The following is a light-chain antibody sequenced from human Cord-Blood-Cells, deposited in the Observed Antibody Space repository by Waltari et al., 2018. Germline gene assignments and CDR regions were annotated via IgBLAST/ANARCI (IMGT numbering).Light chain of an antibody. V-gene: IGKV3-11*01. CDR3: QQRSNWPPLT. CDR2: AAS. J-gene: IGKJ4*01. Sequence: EIVLTQSPATLSLSPGERATLSCRASQSVSSYLAWYQQKPGQAPRLLIYAASNRATGIPARFSGSGSVTDFTLTISSLEPEDFAVYYCQQRSNWPPLTFGGGTKVEIK. CDR1: QSVSSY.